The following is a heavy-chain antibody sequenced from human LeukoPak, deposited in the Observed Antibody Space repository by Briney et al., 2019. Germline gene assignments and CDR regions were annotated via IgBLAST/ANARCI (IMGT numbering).Heavy chain of an antibody. CDR2: ISSSSSTI. CDR1: GFTFSDYY. Sequence: GGSLRLSRAASGFTFSDYYMSWIRQAPGKGLEWVSYISSSSSTIYYADSVKGRFTISRDNAKNSLYLQMNSLTSEDTALYYCARVAVRGVITSFLDPWGQGTQVTVSS. CDR3: ARVAVRGVITSFLDP. J-gene: IGHJ5*02. V-gene: IGHV3-11*01. D-gene: IGHD3-10*01.